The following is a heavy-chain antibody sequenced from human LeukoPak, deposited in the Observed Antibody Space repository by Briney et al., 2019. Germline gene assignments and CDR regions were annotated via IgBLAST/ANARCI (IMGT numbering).Heavy chain of an antibody. Sequence: QSGGSLRLSCAASGFTFSSYGMSWVRQAPGKGLEWVSAISGSGGSTYYADSVKGRFTISRDNSKNTLYLQMNSLRAEDTAVYYCARRSYGNGYYFDYWGQGTLVTVSS. V-gene: IGHV3-23*01. D-gene: IGHD5-18*01. CDR2: ISGSGGST. J-gene: IGHJ4*02. CDR1: GFTFSSYG. CDR3: ARRSYGNGYYFDY.